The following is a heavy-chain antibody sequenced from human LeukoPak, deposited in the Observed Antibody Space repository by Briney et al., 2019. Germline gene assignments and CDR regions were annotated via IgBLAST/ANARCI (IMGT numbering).Heavy chain of an antibody. V-gene: IGHV3-15*01. D-gene: IGHD6-19*01. CDR1: GFTFSNAW. Sequence: GGSLRLSCAASGFTFSNAWMSWVRQAPGKGREWVGHLKSKTDDGTTDYAAPVKGRFTISRDDSKNTLYLQMNSLKTEDTAVYYCTTEAQWLVRRGGDYWGQGTLVTVSS. CDR2: LKSKTDDGTT. J-gene: IGHJ4*02. CDR3: TTEAQWLVRRGGDY.